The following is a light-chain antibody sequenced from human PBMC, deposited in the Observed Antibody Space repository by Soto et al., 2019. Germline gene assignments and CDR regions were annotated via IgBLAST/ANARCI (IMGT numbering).Light chain of an antibody. CDR2: EVT. Sequence: QSALTQPASVSGSPGQSITISCTGTSIDIGPYDYVSWYQQHPGKAPKLMIYEVTNRPSGASHRFSGSKSGSTASLTISGLRAEDEADYYCSSYTRNTALVFGPGTKVTVL. V-gene: IGLV2-14*01. J-gene: IGLJ1*01. CDR3: SSYTRNTALV. CDR1: SIDIGPYDY.